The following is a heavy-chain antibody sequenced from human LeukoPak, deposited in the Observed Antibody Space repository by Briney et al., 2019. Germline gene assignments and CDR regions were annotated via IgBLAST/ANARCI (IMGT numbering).Heavy chain of an antibody. J-gene: IGHJ4*02. CDR3: ARVGAVAGIIGWDYFDY. D-gene: IGHD6-19*01. V-gene: IGHV4-59*01. Sequence: PSETLSLTCTVSGGSISSYYWSWIRQPPGKGLEWIGYIYYSGSTNYNPSLKSRVTISVDTSKNQFSLKLSSVTAADTAVYYSARVGAVAGIIGWDYFDYWGQGTLVTVSS. CDR2: IYYSGST. CDR1: GGSISSYY.